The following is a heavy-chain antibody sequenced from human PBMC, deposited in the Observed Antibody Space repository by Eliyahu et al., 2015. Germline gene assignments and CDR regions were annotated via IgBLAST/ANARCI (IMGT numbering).Heavy chain of an antibody. CDR2: IKQDGSEK. CDR1: XFTFXSYW. Sequence: EVQLVXSGGGLVXPGGSLRLSCASSXFTFXSYWMRWVRQAPGKGLEWVANIKQDGSEKYYVDSVKGRFTISRDNAKNSLYLQMNSLRAEDTAVYYCARRSDQLPMYYFDYWGQGTLVTVSS. J-gene: IGHJ4*02. V-gene: IGHV3-7*01. D-gene: IGHD2-2*01. CDR3: ARRSDQLPMYYFDY.